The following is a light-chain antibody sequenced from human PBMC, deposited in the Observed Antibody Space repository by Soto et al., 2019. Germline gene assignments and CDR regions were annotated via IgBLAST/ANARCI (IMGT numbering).Light chain of an antibody. CDR3: QHYNNWPPEA. J-gene: IGKJ1*01. V-gene: IGKV3-15*01. CDR2: GAS. Sequence: EIVLTQSPGTLSLSPGERATLSCRASQSVSSSYLAWYQQKPGQAPRLLIYGASTRATGIPARFSGSGSGTEFTLTISSLLSEDFAVYYCQHYNNWPPEAFGQGTKV. CDR1: QSVSSSY.